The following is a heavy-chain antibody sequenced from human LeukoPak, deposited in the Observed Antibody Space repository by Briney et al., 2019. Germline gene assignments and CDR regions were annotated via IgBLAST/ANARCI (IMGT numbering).Heavy chain of an antibody. Sequence: GGSLRLSCAASGFTVSSNYMSWVRQAPGKGLEWVSAISGSGGSTYYADSVKGRFTISRDNSKNTLYLQMNSLRAEDTAVYYCAKVYGDYPTPLFDYWGQGTLVTVSS. V-gene: IGHV3-23*01. J-gene: IGHJ4*02. D-gene: IGHD4-17*01. CDR1: GFTVSSNY. CDR2: ISGSGGST. CDR3: AKVYGDYPTPLFDY.